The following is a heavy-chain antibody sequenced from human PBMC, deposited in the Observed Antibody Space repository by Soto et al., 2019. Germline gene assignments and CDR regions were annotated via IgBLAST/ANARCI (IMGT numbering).Heavy chain of an antibody. CDR1: GYTFTSYG. J-gene: IGHJ4*01. D-gene: IGHD3-10*01. Sequence: DSVKVSCKASGYTFTSYGISWVRQAPGQGLEWMGWISAYNGNTNYAQKLQGRVTMTTDTSTSTAYMELRSLRSEDPAVYYCESDYGARIRDFDYWCHGNLVTVS. CDR2: ISAYNGNT. CDR3: ESDYGARIRDFDY. V-gene: IGHV1-18*01.